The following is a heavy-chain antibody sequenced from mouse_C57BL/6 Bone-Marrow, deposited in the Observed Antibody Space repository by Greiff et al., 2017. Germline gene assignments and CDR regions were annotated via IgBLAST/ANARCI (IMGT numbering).Heavy chain of an antibody. CDR3: ARHSSGYRFAY. D-gene: IGHD3-2*02. CDR2: INPNNGGT. Sequence: VQLQQSGPELVKPGASVKIPCKASGYTFTDYNMDWVKQSHGKSLEWIGDINPNNGGTIYNQKFKGKATLTADKSSSTAYMELRSLTSEDTAVYYCARHSSGYRFAYWGQGTLVTVSA. CDR1: GYTFTDYN. V-gene: IGHV1-18*01. J-gene: IGHJ3*01.